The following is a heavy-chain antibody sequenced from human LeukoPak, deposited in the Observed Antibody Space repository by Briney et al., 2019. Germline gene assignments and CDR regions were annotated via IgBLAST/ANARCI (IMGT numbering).Heavy chain of an antibody. J-gene: IGHJ4*02. CDR1: GFTFSSSA. CDR2: ISTSGGST. Sequence: PGGSLRLSCAASGFTFSSSAMSWVRQAPGKGLKWVSGISTSGGSTYYSDSVKGRFTISRDNSKNTLYLQMNSLRAEDTAVYYCAKDADRDGYNYNYWGQGTLVTVSS. V-gene: IGHV3-23*01. CDR3: AKDADRDGYNYNY. D-gene: IGHD5-24*01.